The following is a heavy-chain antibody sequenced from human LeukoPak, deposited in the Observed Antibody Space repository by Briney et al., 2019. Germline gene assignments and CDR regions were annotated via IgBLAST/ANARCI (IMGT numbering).Heavy chain of an antibody. J-gene: IGHJ4*02. CDR2: ISGSGGST. CDR1: GFTFASYT. V-gene: IGHV3-23*01. CDR3: AKDAGSGSWTDY. Sequence: GSLRLSCAVSGFTFASYTMSWVRQAPGKGLEWVSAISGSGGSTYYADSAKGRFTISRDNSKNTLYVQMNRLRAEDTAVYYCAKDAGSGSWTDYWGQGTLVTVSS. D-gene: IGHD3-10*01.